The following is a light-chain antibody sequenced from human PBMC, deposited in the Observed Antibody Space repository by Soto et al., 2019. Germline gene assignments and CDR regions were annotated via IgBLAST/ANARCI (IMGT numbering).Light chain of an antibody. CDR2: LGS. CDR1: QSLLGTNGHNY. V-gene: IGKV2-28*01. J-gene: IGKJ1*01. Sequence: DIVMTQSPLSLPVTPGEPASISCRSSQSLLGTNGHNYLDCYLQKPGQSPQLLIYLGSNRASGVPDRFSGSGSGTDFTLKISRVEAEDVGVYHCMQALRAPPTFGQGTKVDIK. CDR3: MQALRAPPT.